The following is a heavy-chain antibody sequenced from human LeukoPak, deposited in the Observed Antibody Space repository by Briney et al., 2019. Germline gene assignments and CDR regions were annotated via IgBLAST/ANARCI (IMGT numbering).Heavy chain of an antibody. CDR1: GGSISSYY. CDR2: IYYSGST. CDR3: ARDQKGYFDY. V-gene: IGHV4-59*01. J-gene: IGHJ4*02. Sequence: SETLSLTCTVSGGSISSYYWSWIRQPPGKGLEWIGYIYYSGSTNYNPSPKSRVTISVDTSKNQFSLKLSSVTAADTAVYYCARDQKGYFDYWGQGTLVTVSS.